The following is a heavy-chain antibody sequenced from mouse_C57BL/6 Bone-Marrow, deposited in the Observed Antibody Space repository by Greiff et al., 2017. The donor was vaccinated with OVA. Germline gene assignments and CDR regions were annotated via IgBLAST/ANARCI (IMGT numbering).Heavy chain of an antibody. J-gene: IGHJ2*01. Sequence: VQLQQSGGDLVKPGGSLKLSCAASGFTFSSYGMSWVRQTPDKRLEWVATISSGGSYTYYPDSVKGRFTISRDNAKNTLYLQMSSLKSEDTAMYYCARRGQLRNYFDYWGQGTTLTVSS. CDR1: GFTFSSYG. V-gene: IGHV5-6*01. CDR2: ISSGGSYT. CDR3: ARRGQLRNYFDY. D-gene: IGHD3-2*02.